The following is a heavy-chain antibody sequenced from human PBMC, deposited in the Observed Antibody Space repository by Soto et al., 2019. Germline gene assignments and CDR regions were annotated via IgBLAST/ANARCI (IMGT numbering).Heavy chain of an antibody. D-gene: IGHD3-3*01. J-gene: IGHJ5*02. CDR1: GYTFPSYG. Sequence: QLQLVQSGAEVKKPGASVMVSCKASGYTFPSYGITWIRQAPGQGLEWMGWINANNGNTDYAQNFQGRVTMTTDTSTSTAYMELRSLRSDDTAVYYCATSDDSGFDPWGQGTLVSVSS. CDR3: ATSDDSGFDP. CDR2: INANNGNT. V-gene: IGHV1-18*04.